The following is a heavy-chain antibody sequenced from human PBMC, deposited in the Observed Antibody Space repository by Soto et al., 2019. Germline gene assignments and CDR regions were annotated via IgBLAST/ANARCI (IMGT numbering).Heavy chain of an antibody. V-gene: IGHV1-18*01. J-gene: IGHJ4*02. CDR2: ISAYNGNT. CDR3: AGDSRMGQRLGTLSY. Sequence: QVQLVQSGAEVKKPGASVKVSCKASGYTFTSYGISWVRQAPGQGLEWMGWISAYNGNTNYAQKPQGRVTMTTDTSTSTAYMELRSLRSDDPAGYYCAGDSRMGQRLGTLSYWGQGTLVTVSS. CDR1: GYTFTSYG. D-gene: IGHD7-27*01.